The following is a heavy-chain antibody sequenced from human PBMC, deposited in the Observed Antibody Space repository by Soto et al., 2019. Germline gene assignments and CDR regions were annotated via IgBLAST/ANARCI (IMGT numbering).Heavy chain of an antibody. J-gene: IGHJ4*02. CDR3: ARIRPELGSSWYEFDY. Sequence: GSGPTLVNPTQTLTLTCTFSGFSLSTSGMCVSWIRQPPGKALEWLARIDWDDDKYYSTSLKTRLTISKDTSKNQVVLTMTNMDPVDTATYYCARIRPELGSSWYEFDYWGQGTLVTVSS. CDR1: GFSLSTSGMC. D-gene: IGHD6-13*01. V-gene: IGHV2-70*11. CDR2: IDWDDDK.